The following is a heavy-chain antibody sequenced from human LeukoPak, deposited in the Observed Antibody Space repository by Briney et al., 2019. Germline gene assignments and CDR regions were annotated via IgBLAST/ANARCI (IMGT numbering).Heavy chain of an antibody. V-gene: IGHV1-69*04. CDR1: GGTFTSYA. D-gene: IGHD3-22*01. Sequence: SLKVSCKASGGTFTSYAFSWVRRAPGQGLEWMGRIIPLIGVTDSAQKFRDRVTITADKSTSTAYMELSSLRSEDTAVYYCATYNVDNYNTSDGMDVWGQGTSVTVSS. J-gene: IGHJ6*02. CDR2: IIPLIGVT. CDR3: ATYNVDNYNTSDGMDV.